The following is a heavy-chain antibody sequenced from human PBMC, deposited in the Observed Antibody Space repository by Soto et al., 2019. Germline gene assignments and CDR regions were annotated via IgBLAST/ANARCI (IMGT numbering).Heavy chain of an antibody. V-gene: IGHV4-59*01. D-gene: IGHD6-25*01. Sequence: SETLSLTCTISGGTIGDYYWSWIRQPPGKDLEWIAYIYYTGKTDQNPSLEGRVSISLGTSRNQFSLNLRSVTAADTAVYYCVRKHNTAVSIDSWGAGLPVTVSS. J-gene: IGHJ4*02. CDR2: IYYTGKT. CDR3: VRKHNTAVSIDS. CDR1: GGTIGDYY.